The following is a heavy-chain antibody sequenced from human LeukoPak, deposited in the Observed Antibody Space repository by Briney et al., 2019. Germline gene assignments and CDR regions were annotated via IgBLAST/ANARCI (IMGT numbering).Heavy chain of an antibody. Sequence: GGSLRLSCAASGFTFSSYSMNWVRRAPGKGLEWVSYISGSSSTIYYADSVKGRFTISRDYAKNSLYLQMNSLRVEDTAVYYCAGGYPGGVWGRGTTVSVSS. J-gene: IGHJ6*04. CDR2: ISGSSSTI. CDR3: AGGYPGGV. V-gene: IGHV3-48*01. CDR1: GFTFSSYS. D-gene: IGHD1-14*01.